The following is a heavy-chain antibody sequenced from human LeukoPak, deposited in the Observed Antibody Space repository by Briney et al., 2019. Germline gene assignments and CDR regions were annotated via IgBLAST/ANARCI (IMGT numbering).Heavy chain of an antibody. Sequence: ASVKVSCKASGYTFTSYGISWVRQAPGQGLEWMGWISAYNGNTNYAQKLQGRVTMTTDTSTSTAYMELRSLRSDDTAVYYCARVERNYYDSSGSFVYWGQGTLVTVSS. D-gene: IGHD3-22*01. J-gene: IGHJ4*02. CDR2: ISAYNGNT. CDR1: GYTFTSYG. V-gene: IGHV1-18*01. CDR3: ARVERNYYDSSGSFVY.